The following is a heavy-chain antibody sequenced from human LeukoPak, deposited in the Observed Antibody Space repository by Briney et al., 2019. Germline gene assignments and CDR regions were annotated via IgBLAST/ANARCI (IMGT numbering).Heavy chain of an antibody. Sequence: GGSLRLSCRVSGLTFGDYAMSWVRQAPGKGLEWVSHIISSAASTDYADSVKGRFTISRDNSKNTLYLQMTSLRAEDTAVYYCAKSAPSKYWGQGTLVTVSS. J-gene: IGHJ4*02. CDR2: IISSAAST. D-gene: IGHD4-4*01. CDR1: GLTFGDYA. CDR3: AKSAPSKY. V-gene: IGHV3-23*01.